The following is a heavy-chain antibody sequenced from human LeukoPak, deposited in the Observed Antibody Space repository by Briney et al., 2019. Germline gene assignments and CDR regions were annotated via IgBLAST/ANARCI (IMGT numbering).Heavy chain of an antibody. Sequence: GRSLRLSCAASGFTFDDYAMPWVRQAPGKGLEWVSGISWNSGSIGYADSVKGRFTISRDNAKNSLYLQMNSLRAEDTALYYCAKDKDSSSWPSNWFDPWGQGTLVTVSS. J-gene: IGHJ5*02. D-gene: IGHD6-13*01. CDR2: ISWNSGSI. CDR3: AKDKDSSSWPSNWFDP. CDR1: GFTFDDYA. V-gene: IGHV3-9*01.